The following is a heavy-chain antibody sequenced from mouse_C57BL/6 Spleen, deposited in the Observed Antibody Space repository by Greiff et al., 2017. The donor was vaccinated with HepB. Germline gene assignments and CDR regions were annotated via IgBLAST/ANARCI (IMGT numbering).Heavy chain of an antibody. V-gene: IGHV1-22*01. Sequence: VHVKQSGPELVKPGASVKMSCKASGYTFTDYNMHWVKQSHGKSLEWIGYINPNNGGTSYNQKFKGKATLTVNKSSSTAYMELRSLTSEDSAVYYCARYPHYYGTLYFDYWGQGTTLTVSS. D-gene: IGHD1-1*01. J-gene: IGHJ2*01. CDR2: INPNNGGT. CDR1: GYTFTDYN. CDR3: ARYPHYYGTLYFDY.